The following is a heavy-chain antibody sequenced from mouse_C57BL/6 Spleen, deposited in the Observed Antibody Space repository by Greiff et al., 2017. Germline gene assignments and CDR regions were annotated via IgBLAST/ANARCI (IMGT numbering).Heavy chain of an antibody. CDR1: GYSFTGYY. D-gene: IGHD1-1*01. V-gene: IGHV1-42*01. J-gene: IGHJ2*01. Sequence: VQLKESGPELVKPGASVKISCKASGYSFTGYYMNWVKQSPEKSLEWIGEINPSTGGTTYNQKFKAKATLTVDKSSSTAYMQLKSLTSEDSAVYYCATTVVSYYFGHWGQGTPLTVSS. CDR3: ATTVVSYYFGH. CDR2: INPSTGGT.